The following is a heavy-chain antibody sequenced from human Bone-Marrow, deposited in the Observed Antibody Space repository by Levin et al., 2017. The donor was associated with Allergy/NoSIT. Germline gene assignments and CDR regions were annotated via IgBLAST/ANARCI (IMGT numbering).Heavy chain of an antibody. CDR3: ARVQDTFWSGYYDAFAI. CDR1: GFTFSNFA. CDR2: ISYDGNNT. J-gene: IGHJ3*02. V-gene: IGHV3-30-3*01. D-gene: IGHD3-3*01. Sequence: RTGGSLRLSCATSGFTFSNFAMHWVRQAPGKGLEWVTVISYDGNNTHYADSVKGRFTVSRDNSKNTLFLQMNSLGAEDTALYYCARVQDTFWSGYYDAFAIWGQGTMATVSS.